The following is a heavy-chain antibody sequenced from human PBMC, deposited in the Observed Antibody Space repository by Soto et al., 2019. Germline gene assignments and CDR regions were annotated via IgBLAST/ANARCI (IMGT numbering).Heavy chain of an antibody. Sequence: SETLSLTCSVSGGSINSSSYLWGWVRQPPGKGLEWIGSIYYSGSTYYNPSLRSRVTISVDTSKNQFSLKLSSVTAADTAVFYCARHYSSGSRNWFDPWGQGTLVTVSS. J-gene: IGHJ5*02. V-gene: IGHV4-39*01. CDR1: GGSINSSSYL. CDR3: ARHYSSGSRNWFDP. CDR2: IYYSGST. D-gene: IGHD6-19*01.